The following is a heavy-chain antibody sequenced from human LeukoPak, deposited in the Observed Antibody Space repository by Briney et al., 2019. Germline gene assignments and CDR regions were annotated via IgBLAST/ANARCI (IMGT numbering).Heavy chain of an antibody. CDR3: ARAGGWFGEFPLDY. J-gene: IGHJ4*02. Sequence: GGSLRLSCAASGFTFSSYSMNWVRQAPGKGLEWVSSISSSSYIYYADSVKGRFTISRDNAKNSLYLQMNSLRAEDTAVYYCARAGGWFGEFPLDYWGQGTLVTVSS. CDR2: ISSSSYI. CDR1: GFTFSSYS. D-gene: IGHD3-10*01. V-gene: IGHV3-21*01.